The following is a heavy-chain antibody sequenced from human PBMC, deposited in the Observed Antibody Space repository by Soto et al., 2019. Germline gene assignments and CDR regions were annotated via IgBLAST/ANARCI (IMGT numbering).Heavy chain of an antibody. V-gene: IGHV4-39*01. CDR1: GGSISTSRYY. CDR3: ARQVGSGCWDFDL. CDR2: IFYSGTT. D-gene: IGHD3-10*01. J-gene: IGHJ2*01. Sequence: QLQLQESGPGLVKPSETLSLTCTVSGGSISTSRYYWGWIRQPTGKGLEWIGSIFYSGTTYYNPSLKSRVTISVDTSKNQSSLKLTSVTAADTAVYYCARQVGSGCWDFDLWGRGTLVTVSS.